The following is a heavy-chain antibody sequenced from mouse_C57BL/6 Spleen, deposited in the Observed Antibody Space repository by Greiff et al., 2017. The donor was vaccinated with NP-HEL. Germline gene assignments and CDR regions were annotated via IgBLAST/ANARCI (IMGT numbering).Heavy chain of an antibody. CDR2: ISYDGSN. V-gene: IGHV3-6*01. D-gene: IGHD1-1*01. J-gene: IGHJ3*01. CDR3: ARDLDYYGSKGFAY. CDR1: GYSITSGYY. Sequence: EVKLLESGPGLVKPSQSLSLTCSVTGYSITSGYYWNWIRQFPGNKLEWMGYISYDGSNNYNPSLKNRISITRDTSKNQFFLKLNSVTTEDTATYYCARDLDYYGSKGFAYWGQGTLVTVSA.